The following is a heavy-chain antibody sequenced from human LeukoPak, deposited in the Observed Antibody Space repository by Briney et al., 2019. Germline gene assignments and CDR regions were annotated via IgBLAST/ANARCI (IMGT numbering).Heavy chain of an antibody. CDR1: GFTFSSYE. CDR3: AREDSSSVLYMDV. Sequence: GGSLRLSCAASGFTFSSYEMNWVRQAPGKGLEWVSYISSSGSTIYYADSVKGRFTISRDNAKNSLYLQMNSLRAEDTAVHYCAREDSSSVLYMDVWGKGTTVTVSS. V-gene: IGHV3-48*03. J-gene: IGHJ6*03. D-gene: IGHD6-6*01. CDR2: ISSSGSTI.